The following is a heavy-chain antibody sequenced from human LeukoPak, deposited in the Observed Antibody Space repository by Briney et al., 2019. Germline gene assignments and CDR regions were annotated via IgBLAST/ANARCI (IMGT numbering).Heavy chain of an antibody. CDR2: INPSGDTT. CDR3: ATEYYYDISGTFDY. D-gene: IGHD3-22*01. Sequence: GASVKVSCKASGYIFTSYYIHWVRQAPGQGLEWMGVINPSGDTTTYAQKFQGRVTMTEDTSTDTAYMELSSLRSEDTAVYYCATEYYYDISGTFDYWGQGTLVTVSS. CDR1: GYIFTSYY. J-gene: IGHJ4*02. V-gene: IGHV1-46*01.